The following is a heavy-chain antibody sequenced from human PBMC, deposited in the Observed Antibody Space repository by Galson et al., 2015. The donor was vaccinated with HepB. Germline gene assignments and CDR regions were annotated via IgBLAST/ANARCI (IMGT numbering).Heavy chain of an antibody. CDR1: GFTFSGSA. J-gene: IGHJ4*02. Sequence: SLRLSCAASGFTFSGSAMHWVRQASGKGLGWVGRIRSKANSYATAYAASVEGRFTISRDDSKNTAYLQMNSLKTEDTAVYYCTTQSGGYYGSGSSAIDYWGQGTLVTVSS. CDR2: IRSKANSYAT. D-gene: IGHD3-10*01. V-gene: IGHV3-73*01. CDR3: TTQSGGYYGSGSSAIDY.